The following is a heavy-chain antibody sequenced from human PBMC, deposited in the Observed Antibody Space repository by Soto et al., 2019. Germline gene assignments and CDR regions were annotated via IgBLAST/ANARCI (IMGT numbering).Heavy chain of an antibody. J-gene: IGHJ3*02. V-gene: IGHV1-18*01. D-gene: IGHD3-16*02. Sequence: ASVKVSCKASGYTFTSYGISWVRQAPGQGLEWMGWISAYNGNTNYAQKLQGRVTMTTDTSTSTAYMELRSLRSDDTAVYYCAREPSQITFGGVIVRDAFDIWGQGTMVTVSS. CDR2: ISAYNGNT. CDR1: GYTFTSYG. CDR3: AREPSQITFGGVIVRDAFDI.